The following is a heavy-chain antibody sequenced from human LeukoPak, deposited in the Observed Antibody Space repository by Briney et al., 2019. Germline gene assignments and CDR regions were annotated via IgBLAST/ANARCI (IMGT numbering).Heavy chain of an antibody. CDR1: EFTFSGYW. V-gene: IGHV3-74*01. D-gene: IGHD7-27*01. CDR3: ARAPTNWVYFDS. J-gene: IGHJ4*02. Sequence: GGSLRLSCAASEFTFSGYWMHWVRQTPGKGLVWVSRINGDGSSTTYADYADSVKGRFTISEDNAKNTLYLQMNSLRAEDTAVYYCARAPTNWVYFDSWGQGTLVTVSS. CDR2: INGDGSST.